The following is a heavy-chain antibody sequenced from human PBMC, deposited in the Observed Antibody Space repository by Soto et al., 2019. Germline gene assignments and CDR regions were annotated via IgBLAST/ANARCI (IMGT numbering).Heavy chain of an antibody. J-gene: IGHJ4*02. V-gene: IGHV3-48*01. CDR2: ISSSSSTI. Sequence: EVQLVESGGGLVQPGGSLRLSCAASGFTFSSYSMNWVRQAPGKGLEWVSYISSSSSTIYYADSVKGRFTISRDNAKNSLYLQMNSLRAEDTAVYYCARTGITMVRGVSTHFDYWGQGTLVTVSS. CDR1: GFTFSSYS. CDR3: ARTGITMVRGVSTHFDY. D-gene: IGHD3-10*01.